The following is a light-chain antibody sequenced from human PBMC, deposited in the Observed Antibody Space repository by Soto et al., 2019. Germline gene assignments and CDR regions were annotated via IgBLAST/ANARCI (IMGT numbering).Light chain of an antibody. J-gene: IGKJ1*01. V-gene: IGKV3-20*01. CDR3: QQDGSSHPWT. Sequence: EIVLTQSPGTLSLSPGERATLSCRASQSVSSSYLAWYQQKPGQAPRLLIYGASSRATGIPDRCSGSGSGTDFTLTISRLQPEDFAVYDCQQDGSSHPWTCGQGTKVEIK. CDR1: QSVSSSY. CDR2: GAS.